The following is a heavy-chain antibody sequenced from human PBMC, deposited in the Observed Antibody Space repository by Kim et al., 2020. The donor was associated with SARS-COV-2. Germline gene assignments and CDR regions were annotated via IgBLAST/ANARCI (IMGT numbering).Heavy chain of an antibody. Sequence: QSLKSRLTITKDTSKNQVVLTMTNMDPVDTATYYCAHRLLGIAAAGTFDPWGQGTLVTVSS. V-gene: IGHV2-5*01. J-gene: IGHJ5*02. D-gene: IGHD6-13*01. CDR3: AHRLLGIAAAGTFDP.